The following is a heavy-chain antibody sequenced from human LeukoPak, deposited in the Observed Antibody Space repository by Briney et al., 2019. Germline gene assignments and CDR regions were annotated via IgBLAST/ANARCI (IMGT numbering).Heavy chain of an antibody. D-gene: IGHD6-25*01. V-gene: IGHV3-23*01. CDR1: GFAFSSYA. Sequence: GGSLRLSCTASGFAFSSYAMSWVRQAPGKGLEWVSAISGSGGSTYYADSVKGRFTISRDNSKNTLYLQMNSLRAEDTAVYYCAKDRLLNWFDPWGQGTLVTVSS. J-gene: IGHJ5*02. CDR2: ISGSGGST. CDR3: AKDRLLNWFDP.